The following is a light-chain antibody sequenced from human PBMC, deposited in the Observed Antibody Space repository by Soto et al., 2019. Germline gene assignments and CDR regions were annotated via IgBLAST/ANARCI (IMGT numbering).Light chain of an antibody. Sequence: QSALSQPASVSGSPGQAITISCTGSTNDVGCYDYVSWYQQHPGRAPKLMIFDVRSRPSGVSNRFSGSKSGNTASLTISGLQTEDEADYYCSSFTSRNVVIFGGGTKVTVL. V-gene: IGLV2-14*03. CDR1: TNDVGCYDY. J-gene: IGLJ2*01. CDR2: DVR. CDR3: SSFTSRNVVI.